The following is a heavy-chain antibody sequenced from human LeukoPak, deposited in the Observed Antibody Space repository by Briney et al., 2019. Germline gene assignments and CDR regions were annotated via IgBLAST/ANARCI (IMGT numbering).Heavy chain of an antibody. CDR2: IIPIFGTA. J-gene: IGHJ5*02. Sequence: SVKVSCKPSGGTFSIYAICWVRQAPGQGLEWMGGIIPIFGTANYAQKFQGSVTITADQSTSTAYMELSSLRTEDTAVYYCARLVGGSSLPPRRFDPWGQGTLVTVSS. CDR1: GGTFSIYA. V-gene: IGHV1-69*13. CDR3: ARLVGGSSLPPRRFDP. D-gene: IGHD6-13*01.